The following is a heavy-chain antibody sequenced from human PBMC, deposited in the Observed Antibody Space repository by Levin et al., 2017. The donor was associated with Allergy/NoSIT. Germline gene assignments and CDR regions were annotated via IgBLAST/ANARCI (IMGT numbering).Heavy chain of an antibody. CDR2: IKQDGSEK. J-gene: IGHJ3*02. CDR1: GFTFSSYW. CDR3: ARERIDYGDYIDAFDI. Sequence: GESLKISCAASGFTFSSYWMSWVRQAPGKGLEWVANIKQDGSEKYYVDSVKGRFTISRDNAKNSLYLQMNSLRAEDTAVYYCARERIDYGDYIDAFDIWGQGTMVTVSS. D-gene: IGHD4-17*01. V-gene: IGHV3-7*01.